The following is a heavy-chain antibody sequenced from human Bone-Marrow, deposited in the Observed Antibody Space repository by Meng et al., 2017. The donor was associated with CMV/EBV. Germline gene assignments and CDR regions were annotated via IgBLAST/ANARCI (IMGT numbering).Heavy chain of an antibody. D-gene: IGHD2-2*01. J-gene: IGHJ4*02. CDR3: ARDARPKDIVVEGGAHFDY. CDR2: IRYDGTNT. V-gene: IGHV3-30*02. CDR1: GFNFNSYA. Sequence: GESLKISCAASGFNFNSYAMHWVRQAPGKGLEWVAFIRYDGTNTYYADSVKGRFTISRDNAKNSLYLQMNSLRAEDTAVYYCARDARPKDIVVEGGAHFDYWGQGTLVTVSS.